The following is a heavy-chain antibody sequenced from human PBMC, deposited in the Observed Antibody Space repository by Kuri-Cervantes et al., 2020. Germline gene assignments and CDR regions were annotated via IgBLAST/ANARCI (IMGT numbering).Heavy chain of an antibody. V-gene: IGHV3-30*07. Sequence: GESLKISCAASGFTFSNFSMNWVRQAPGKGLEWVAVISYDGSNKYYADSVKGRFTISRDNAKNSLYLQMNSLRAEDTAVYYCARDRLAMVVWGQGALVTVSS. CDR1: GFTFSNFS. J-gene: IGHJ4*02. D-gene: IGHD5-18*01. CDR3: ARDRLAMVV. CDR2: ISYDGSNK.